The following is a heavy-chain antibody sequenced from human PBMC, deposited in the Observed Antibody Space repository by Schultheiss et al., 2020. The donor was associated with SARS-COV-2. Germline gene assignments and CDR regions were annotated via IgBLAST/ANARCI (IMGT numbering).Heavy chain of an antibody. Sequence: SQTLSLTCAISGENVSSNSSTWNWIRQSPSRGLEWLGRTYYMSKWSNEYAVSVKSRIIINPDTSKNQFSLQLNSVTPDDTAVYYCARGVRVDSSSRESFDYWGQGTLVTVSS. D-gene: IGHD6-13*01. CDR2: TYYMSKWSN. CDR1: GENVSSNSST. V-gene: IGHV6-1*01. CDR3: ARGVRVDSSSRESFDY. J-gene: IGHJ4*02.